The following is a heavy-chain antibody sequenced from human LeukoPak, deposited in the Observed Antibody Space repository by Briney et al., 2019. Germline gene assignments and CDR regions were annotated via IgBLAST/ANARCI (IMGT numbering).Heavy chain of an antibody. J-gene: IGHJ6*02. CDR3: ASSVNYYYGMDV. CDR2: ISGSGGST. Sequence: PGGSLRLSCAASGFTFSSYAMSWVRQAPGKGLEWVSAISGSGGSTYYADSVKGRFTISRDNSKNTLYLQMNSLRAEDTAVYYCASSVNYYYGMDVWGQGTTVTVSS. V-gene: IGHV3-23*01. CDR1: GFTFSSYA.